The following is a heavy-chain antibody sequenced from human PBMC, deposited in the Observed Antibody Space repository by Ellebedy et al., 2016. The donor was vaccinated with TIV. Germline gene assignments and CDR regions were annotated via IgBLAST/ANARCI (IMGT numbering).Heavy chain of an antibody. V-gene: IGHV1-2*02. D-gene: IGHD6-19*01. Sequence: ASVKVSCKASGYTFTGYYMHWVRQAPGQGLEWMGWINPHSGGTSSAQKFQGRVTMTRDTSISTAYMELSRLRSGDTALYYCARGASSGWYGMDVWGQGTTVTVSS. CDR1: GYTFTGYY. J-gene: IGHJ6*02. CDR3: ARGASSGWYGMDV. CDR2: INPHSGGT.